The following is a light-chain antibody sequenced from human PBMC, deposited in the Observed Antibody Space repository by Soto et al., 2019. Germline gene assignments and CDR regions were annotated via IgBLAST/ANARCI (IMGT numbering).Light chain of an antibody. Sequence: MMMTQSPATLSVSPGARVTLSCRTSHSVNSHVAWYQQKPGQAPRLLLYDASNRATGIPARFSGSGSGTDFTLTISSLETEDFAVYYCQQRGKWITFGQGTRLEI. CDR3: QQRGKWIT. CDR2: DAS. J-gene: IGKJ5*01. CDR1: HSVNSH. V-gene: IGKV3-11*01.